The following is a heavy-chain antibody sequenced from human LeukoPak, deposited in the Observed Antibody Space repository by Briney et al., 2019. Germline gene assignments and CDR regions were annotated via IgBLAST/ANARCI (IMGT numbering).Heavy chain of an antibody. Sequence: PGGSLRLSCVASGFTFDDCAMHWVRQAPGKGLEWVSGISWNSGSIAYADSVKGRFTISRDNAKNSLYLQMNSLRTEDTALYYCAKRDGYTRAFDIWGQGTMVTVSS. CDR1: GFTFDDCA. J-gene: IGHJ3*02. CDR2: ISWNSGSI. CDR3: AKRDGYTRAFDI. V-gene: IGHV3-9*01. D-gene: IGHD5-24*01.